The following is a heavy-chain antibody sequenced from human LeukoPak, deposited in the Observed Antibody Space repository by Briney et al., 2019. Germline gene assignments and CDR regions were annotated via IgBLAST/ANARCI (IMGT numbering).Heavy chain of an antibody. J-gene: IGHJ1*01. Sequence: SETLSLTCAVYGGSFSGYYWSWIRQPAGKGLEWIGRIYTSGSTDYNPSLKSRVTISVDTSKRQFSLKLTSVTAADTAVYYCARGALTGYFQHWGQGTLVTVSS. CDR3: ARGALTGYFQH. V-gene: IGHV4-59*10. CDR2: IYTSGST. CDR1: GGSFSGYY. D-gene: IGHD3-16*01.